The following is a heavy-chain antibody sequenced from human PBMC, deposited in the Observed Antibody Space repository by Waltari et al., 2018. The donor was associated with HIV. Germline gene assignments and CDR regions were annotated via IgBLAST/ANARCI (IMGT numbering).Heavy chain of an antibody. CDR1: GGSFSGYY. Sequence: QVQLQQWGAGLLQTSETLSLTGAVDGGSFSGYYCSWIRQPPGKGLEGIGENNHSGSTNYNPALKSRVTISVDTSKNQFSLKLSSVTAADTAVYYCARGGGSSGPDAFDIWGQGTMVTVSS. CDR2: NNHSGST. D-gene: IGHD3-3*01. J-gene: IGHJ3*02. V-gene: IGHV4-34*01. CDR3: ARGGGSSGPDAFDI.